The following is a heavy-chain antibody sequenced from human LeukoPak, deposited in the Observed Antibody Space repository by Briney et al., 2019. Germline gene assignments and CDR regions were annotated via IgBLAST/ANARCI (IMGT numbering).Heavy chain of an antibody. D-gene: IGHD6-13*01. Sequence: ASVKVSCKASGYTFTSYGISWVRQAPGQGLEWMGWISAYNGNTNYAQKLQGRVTMTTDTSTSTAYMELRSLRSDDTAVYYCATDRYSRSWYPYNWFDPWGQGTLVTVSS. V-gene: IGHV1-18*01. J-gene: IGHJ5*02. CDR1: GYTFTSYG. CDR3: ATDRYSRSWYPYNWFDP. CDR2: ISAYNGNT.